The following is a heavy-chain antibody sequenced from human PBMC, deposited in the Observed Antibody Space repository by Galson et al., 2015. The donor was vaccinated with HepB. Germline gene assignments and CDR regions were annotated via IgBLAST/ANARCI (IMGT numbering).Heavy chain of an antibody. CDR3: ARSLGYCSSTSCYSRDAFDI. Sequence: SVKVSCKASGGTFSSYAISWVRQAPGQGLEWMGRIIPILGIANYAQKFQGRVTITADKSTSTAYMELSSLRSEDTAVYYCARSLGYCSSTSCYSRDAFDIWGQGTMVTVSS. D-gene: IGHD2-2*01. CDR2: IIPILGIA. V-gene: IGHV1-69*04. CDR1: GGTFSSYA. J-gene: IGHJ3*02.